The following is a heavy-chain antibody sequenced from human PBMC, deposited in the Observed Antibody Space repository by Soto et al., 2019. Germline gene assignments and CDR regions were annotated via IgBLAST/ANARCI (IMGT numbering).Heavy chain of an antibody. CDR2: IHHSGST. V-gene: IGHV4-59*08. Sequence: SVTCTVADGSISGYYWIWIRQSPGKGLEWIGYIHHSGSTNYNPSLKSRVTISVDTSKNQFSLRLSSVTAADTAVYYCARHQPNRLGDWFDPWGQGILVTVSS. CDR1: DGSISGYY. CDR3: ARHQPNRLGDWFDP. J-gene: IGHJ5*02. D-gene: IGHD3-10*01.